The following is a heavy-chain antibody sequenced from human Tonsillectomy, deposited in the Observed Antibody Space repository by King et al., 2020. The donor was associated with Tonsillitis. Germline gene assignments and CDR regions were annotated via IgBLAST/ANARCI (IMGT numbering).Heavy chain of an antibody. D-gene: IGHD3-9*01. CDR2: ISWNSGSI. Sequence: VQLVESGGGLVQPGRSLRLSCAASGFTFDDYAMHWVRQAPGKGLEWVSGISWNSGSIGYADSVKGRFTISRDNAKNSLYLQMNSLRAEDTALYYCAKDNLYDILTGHLDYWGQGTLVTVSS. CDR3: AKDNLYDILTGHLDY. V-gene: IGHV3-9*01. CDR1: GFTFDDYA. J-gene: IGHJ4*02.